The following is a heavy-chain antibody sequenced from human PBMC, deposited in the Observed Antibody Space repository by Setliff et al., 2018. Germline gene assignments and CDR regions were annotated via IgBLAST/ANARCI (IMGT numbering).Heavy chain of an antibody. CDR2: ISAYNGKT. CDR1: GYTLSNSI. D-gene: IGHD2-2*01. V-gene: IGHV1-18*01. Sequence: ASVKVSCKASGYTLSNSILSWVRQAPGQGLEWVGWISAYNGKTYSAQKFQDRVTLTTHTSTNMGYLELRDLRSDDTAVYYCARLVRYCTRTSCQRTPGAEYWGQGTLVTVSS. J-gene: IGHJ4*02. CDR3: ARLVRYCTRTSCQRTPGAEY.